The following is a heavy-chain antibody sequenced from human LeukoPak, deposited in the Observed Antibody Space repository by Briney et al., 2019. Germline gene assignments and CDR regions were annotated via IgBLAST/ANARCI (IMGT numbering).Heavy chain of an antibody. CDR2: ISGSGGST. CDR3: AKEVPAAEGTFDY. Sequence: GGSLRLSCAASGFTFSSYAMRWVRQAPGKGLAWVSAISGSGGSTYYADSVKGRFTISRDNSQNTLYLQMSSLRAEDTAVYYCAKEVPAAEGTFDYWGQGTLVTVSS. CDR1: GFTFSSYA. V-gene: IGHV3-23*01. J-gene: IGHJ4*02. D-gene: IGHD2-2*01.